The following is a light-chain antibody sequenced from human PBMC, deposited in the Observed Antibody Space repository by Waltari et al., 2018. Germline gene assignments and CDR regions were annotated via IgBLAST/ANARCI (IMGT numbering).Light chain of an antibody. Sequence: QAVLTQPASLSASPGASASLTCTLRSAINVGTYRIYWYQQKPGSPPPYLLRYKSDSDKQQGSGVPSRFSGSKDASANAGILLISGLQSEDEADYYCMIWHSSAWVFGGGTKLTVL. V-gene: IGLV5-45*01. CDR2: YKSDSDK. J-gene: IGLJ3*02. CDR1: SAINVGTYR. CDR3: MIWHSSAWV.